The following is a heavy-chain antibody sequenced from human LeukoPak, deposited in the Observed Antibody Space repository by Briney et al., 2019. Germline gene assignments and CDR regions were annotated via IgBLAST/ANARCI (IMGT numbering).Heavy chain of an antibody. V-gene: IGHV3-74*01. Sequence: PGGSLRVSCAASGFTFSSYWMHWVRQAPGKGLVWVSRINSDGAATNYADSVKGRFTISRDNARNTLYLQMNSLGADDTAVYYCARASGTYPFDYWGQGTLVTVSS. CDR2: INSDGAAT. CDR3: ARASGTYPFDY. J-gene: IGHJ4*02. CDR1: GFTFSSYW. D-gene: IGHD1-26*01.